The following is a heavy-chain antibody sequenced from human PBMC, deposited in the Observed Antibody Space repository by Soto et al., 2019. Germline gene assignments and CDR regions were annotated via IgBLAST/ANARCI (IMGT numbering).Heavy chain of an antibody. Sequence: HVQLQESGPGLVKPSQTLSLTCSVSGGSISSVGHYWTWIRQQPGKGLEWIGYIYYSGSTDYNPSLKSRVTISVDRSKNQFSLNLSSVTAADTAIYYCARESGGYDSSTRYGLDVWGQGTTVTVSS. CDR2: IYYSGST. D-gene: IGHD6-25*01. J-gene: IGHJ6*02. CDR3: ARESGGYDSSTRYGLDV. CDR1: GGSISSVGHY. V-gene: IGHV4-31*03.